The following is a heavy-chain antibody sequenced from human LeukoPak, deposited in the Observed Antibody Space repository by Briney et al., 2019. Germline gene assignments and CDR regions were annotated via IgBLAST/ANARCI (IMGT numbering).Heavy chain of an antibody. CDR2: IYSGGST. D-gene: IGHD1-1*01. CDR3: ASTTRGGTYYYYMDV. V-gene: IGHV3-23*03. J-gene: IGHJ6*03. Sequence: PGGSLSLSCASSGFTFSSYAMTWVRQAPGKGLEWVSVIYSGGSTYYADSVKGRFTVSRDNSKNTLYLQMNSLRAEDTAVYYCASTTRGGTYYYYMDVWGKGTTVTISS. CDR1: GFTFSSYA.